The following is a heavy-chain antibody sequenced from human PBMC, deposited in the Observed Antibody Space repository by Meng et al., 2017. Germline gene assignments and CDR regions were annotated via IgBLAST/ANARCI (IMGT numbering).Heavy chain of an antibody. V-gene: IGHV3-30*04. CDR1: GFTFSSYA. D-gene: IGHD3-10*01. Sequence: GESLKISCSASGFTFSSYAMHWVRQAPGKGLEWVAVISYDGSNKYYEASVKGRFTISRDNSKNTQYLQMISLRTEDTAVYYCARDQIVLRSGEVGRFDYWGQGTLVTVSS. J-gene: IGHJ4*02. CDR2: ISYDGSNK. CDR3: ARDQIVLRSGEVGRFDY.